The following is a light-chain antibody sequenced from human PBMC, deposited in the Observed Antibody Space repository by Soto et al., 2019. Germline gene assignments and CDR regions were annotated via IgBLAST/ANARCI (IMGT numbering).Light chain of an antibody. CDR2: QDS. J-gene: IGLJ1*01. CDR3: QAWDSSTGV. CDR1: KLGDKY. V-gene: IGLV3-1*01. Sequence: SYELTQPPSVSVSPGQTASITCSGDKLGDKYACWYQQKPGQSPVLDIYQDSKRPSGIPERFSGSNSGNTATLTISGTQAMDEADYHCQAWDSSTGVFGTGTKLTVL.